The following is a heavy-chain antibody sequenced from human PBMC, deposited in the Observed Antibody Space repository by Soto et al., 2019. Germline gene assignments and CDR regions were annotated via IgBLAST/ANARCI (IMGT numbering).Heavy chain of an antibody. CDR2: ISAYNGNT. J-gene: IGHJ5*02. Sequence: QVQLVQSGAEVKKPGASVKVSCKASGYTFTSYGINWVRQAPGQGLEWMGWISAYNGNTNYAQKLQGRVTMTTDTSTSTAYMELRSLRSDDTAVYYCARLGYCSGGSCYGPVGWFDPWGQGTLVTVSS. V-gene: IGHV1-18*01. CDR3: ARLGYCSGGSCYGPVGWFDP. D-gene: IGHD2-15*01. CDR1: GYTFTSYG.